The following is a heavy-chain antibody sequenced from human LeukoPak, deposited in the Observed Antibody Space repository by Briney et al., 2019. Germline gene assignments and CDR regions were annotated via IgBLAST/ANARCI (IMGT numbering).Heavy chain of an antibody. V-gene: IGHV3-48*01. Sequence: PGGSLRLSCAASGFTFSTYWMSWVRQAPGKGLEWVSYISRSGSTIYYADSVKGRVTISRDNAKNSLYLQMDSLRAEDTAVYYCAKDRGYCSSTRCYALHYFDYWGQGTLVTVSS. CDR1: GFTFSTYW. CDR3: AKDRGYCSSTRCYALHYFDY. CDR2: ISRSGSTI. D-gene: IGHD2-2*01. J-gene: IGHJ4*02.